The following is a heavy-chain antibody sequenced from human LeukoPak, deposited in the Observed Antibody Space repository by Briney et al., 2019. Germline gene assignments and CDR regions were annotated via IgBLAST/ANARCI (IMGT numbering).Heavy chain of an antibody. J-gene: IGHJ4*02. V-gene: IGHV4-61*02. CDR2: IYTSGST. D-gene: IGHD6-13*01. CDR3: ATTGISAAGTGDY. CDR1: GGSISSGSYY. Sequence: SETLSLTCTVSGGSISSGSYYWSWIRQPAGEGLEWIGRIYTSGSTNYNPSLKSRVTISVDTSKNQFSLKLSSVTAADTAVYYCATTGISAAGTGDYWGQGTLVTVSS.